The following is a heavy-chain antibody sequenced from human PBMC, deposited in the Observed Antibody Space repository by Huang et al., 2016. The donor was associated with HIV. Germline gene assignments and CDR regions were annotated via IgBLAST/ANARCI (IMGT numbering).Heavy chain of an antibody. CDR2: SIPIGCTA. Sequence: QVQLVQSGAEVKKRGCSVKVSCKAVGGTFSSYAISWVRQAPGQGLEWRGGSIPIGCTANDAQEFQCRVTITADESTSTAYMELSSLRSEDTAVYYCARASGYYDSSVSYYFDYWGQGTLVTVSS. V-gene: IGHV1-69*13. D-gene: IGHD3-22*01. CDR3: ARASGYYDSSVSYYFDY. CDR1: GGTFSSYA. J-gene: IGHJ4*02.